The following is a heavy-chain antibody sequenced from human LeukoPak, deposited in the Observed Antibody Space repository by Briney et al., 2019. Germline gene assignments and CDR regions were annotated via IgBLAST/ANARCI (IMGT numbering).Heavy chain of an antibody. Sequence: GGSLRLSCAASGFTFSSYGMHWVRQAPGKGLEWVAVISYDGSNKYYADSVKGRFTISRDNSKNTLYLQMNSLRAEDTAVYYCAKAYTGHDFWSGIYYYYYGMDVWGQGTTVTVSS. V-gene: IGHV3-30*18. CDR3: AKAYTGHDFWSGIYYYYYGMDV. CDR1: GFTFSSYG. J-gene: IGHJ6*02. D-gene: IGHD3-3*01. CDR2: ISYDGSNK.